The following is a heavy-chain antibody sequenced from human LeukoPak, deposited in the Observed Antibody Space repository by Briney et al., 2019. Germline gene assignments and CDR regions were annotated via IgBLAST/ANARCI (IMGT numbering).Heavy chain of an antibody. J-gene: IGHJ6*03. CDR2: IYSGCTT. D-gene: IGHD6-19*01. CDR1: GFTVNSNY. CDR3: ATVASGGHYHYMDV. V-gene: IGHV3-66*02. Sequence: GGSLRLSCAASGFTVNSNYMIWVREAPAKGLEWGSVIYSGCTTYYEASVKGRFTISRENSKNTLYLQMGSLRAEDTAVYYCATVASGGHYHYMDVWGRGTTVTVSS.